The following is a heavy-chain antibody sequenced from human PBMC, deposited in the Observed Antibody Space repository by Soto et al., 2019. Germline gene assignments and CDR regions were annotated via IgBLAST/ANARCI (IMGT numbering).Heavy chain of an antibody. D-gene: IGHD1-26*01. CDR3: VSVGLLAPNILSNAWFDP. CDR1: GYTFTSHW. CDR2: IYPGDSDT. V-gene: IGHV5-51*01. J-gene: IGHJ5*02. Sequence: GESLKISCKGSGYTFTSHWIGWVRQMPGKGLEWMGIIYPGDSDTRYSPSFQGQVSISADKSISTAYLQWSGLKASDTAMYYCVSVGLLAPNILSNAWFDPWGQGTLVTVSS.